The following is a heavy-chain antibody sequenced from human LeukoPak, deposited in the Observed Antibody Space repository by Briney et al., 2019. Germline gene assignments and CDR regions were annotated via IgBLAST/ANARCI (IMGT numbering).Heavy chain of an antibody. CDR3: ARRHYDNTDFDP. CDR2: IHPADSDI. D-gene: IGHD3-16*01. Sequence: GESLKISCKASGQGFDNYWIGWVRQTPGKGLEWMGIIHPADSDIVYSPSFQGQVTISADKSISTAYLQWSSLKASDTAIYYCARRHYDNTDFDPWGQGTLVTVSS. J-gene: IGHJ5*02. CDR1: GQGFDNYW. V-gene: IGHV5-51*01.